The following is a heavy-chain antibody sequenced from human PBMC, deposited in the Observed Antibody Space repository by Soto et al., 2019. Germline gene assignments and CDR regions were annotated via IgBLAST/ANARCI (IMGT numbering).Heavy chain of an antibody. CDR3: AYDAVYNDALWLMDH. J-gene: IGHJ4*02. D-gene: IGHD2-21*01. CDR2: IYGSGRGI. V-gene: IGHV3-23*05. CDR1: GLPHSSFA. Sequence: GGTLRLSCTASGLPHSSFAMMWVRQAPGKGLECVSGIYGSGRGIEYADSVKGRFTISRDNSKNTVYLQMTDLRADDTAVYYCAYDAVYNDALWLMDHWGRGTQVTVSS.